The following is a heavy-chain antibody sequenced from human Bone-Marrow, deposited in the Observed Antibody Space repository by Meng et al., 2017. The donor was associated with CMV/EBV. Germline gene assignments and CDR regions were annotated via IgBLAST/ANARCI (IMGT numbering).Heavy chain of an antibody. D-gene: IGHD6-19*01. CDR2: INQDGSQK. V-gene: IGHV3-7*01. Sequence: GESLKISCAASGFTFSSHWMTWVRQAPGKGLEWVANINQDGSQKNYVDSVKGRFTISRDNAKNSLFLQMNSLRAEDTAVYYCARDQASPYSGSAPDVDYWGQGTLVTVSS. J-gene: IGHJ4*02. CDR1: GFTFSSHW. CDR3: ARDQASPYSGSAPDVDY.